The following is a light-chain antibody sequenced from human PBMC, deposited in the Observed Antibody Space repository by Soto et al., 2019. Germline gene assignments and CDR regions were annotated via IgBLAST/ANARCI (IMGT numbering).Light chain of an antibody. CDR2: AVS. Sequence: QSVLTQPVSVSGSPGQSITISCTGTSSDVGLYDYVSWYQQHPGKAPQLMIYAVSNRPSGVSNRFSASKSGNTASLFISGLQAEDEADYYCSSYTSDSSYVFGSGTKVTAL. CDR3: SSYTSDSSYV. CDR1: SSDVGLYDY. V-gene: IGLV2-14*01. J-gene: IGLJ1*01.